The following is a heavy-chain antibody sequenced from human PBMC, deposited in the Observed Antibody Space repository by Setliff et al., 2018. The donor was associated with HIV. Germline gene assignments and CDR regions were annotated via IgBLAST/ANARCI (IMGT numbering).Heavy chain of an antibody. J-gene: IGHJ3*02. CDR2: INTNTGNP. V-gene: IGHV7-4-1*02. CDR1: GHTFTSYA. D-gene: IGHD3-9*01. CDR3: ARDRGLYDILTGYYTHAFDI. Sequence: VASVKVSCKASGHTFTSYAMNWVRQAPGQGLEWMGWINTNTGNPTYAQGFTGRFVFSLDTSVSTAYLQISSLKAEDTAVYYCARDRGLYDILTGYYTHAFDIWGQGTMVTVSS.